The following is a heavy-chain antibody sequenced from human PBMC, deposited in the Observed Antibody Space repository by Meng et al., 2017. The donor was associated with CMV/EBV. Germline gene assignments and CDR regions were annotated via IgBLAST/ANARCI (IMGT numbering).Heavy chain of an antibody. CDR2: IIPIFGTA. D-gene: IGHD3-22*01. CDR3: AGTYYYDSSGYYYSAFDI. V-gene: IGHV1-69*05. CDR1: GGTFSSYA. Sequence: SVKVSCKASGGTFSSYAISWVRQAPGQGLEWMGGIIPIFGTANYAQKFQGRVTITTDESTSTAYMELSSLRSEDTAMYYCAGTYYYDSSGYYYSAFDIWGQGTMVTVSS. J-gene: IGHJ3*02.